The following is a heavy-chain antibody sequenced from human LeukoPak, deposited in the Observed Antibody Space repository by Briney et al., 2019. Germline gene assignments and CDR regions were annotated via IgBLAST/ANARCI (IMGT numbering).Heavy chain of an antibody. CDR3: ARDAHPSARVVVITGKKYAFDI. CDR2: ISGSGGST. D-gene: IGHD3-22*01. Sequence: PGGSLRLSCAASGFTFSSYAMSWVRQAPGKGLEWVSAISGSGGSTYYADSVKGRFTISRDNSKNTLYLQMNSLRAEDTAVYYCARDAHPSARVVVITGKKYAFDIWGQGTMVTVSS. V-gene: IGHV3-23*01. J-gene: IGHJ3*02. CDR1: GFTFSSYA.